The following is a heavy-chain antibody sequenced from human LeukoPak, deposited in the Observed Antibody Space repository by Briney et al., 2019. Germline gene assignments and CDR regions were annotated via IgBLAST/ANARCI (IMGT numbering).Heavy chain of an antibody. J-gene: IGHJ4*02. D-gene: IGHD1-26*01. V-gene: IGHV4-34*01. CDR1: GGSFSGYY. CDR3: ARHAEVGATTNDY. CDR2: INHSGST. Sequence: KTSETLSLTCAVYGGSFSGYYWSWIRQPPGKGLEWIGEINHSGSTNYNPSLKSRVTISVDTSKNQFSLKLSSVTAADTAVYYCARHAEVGATTNDYWGQGTLVTVSS.